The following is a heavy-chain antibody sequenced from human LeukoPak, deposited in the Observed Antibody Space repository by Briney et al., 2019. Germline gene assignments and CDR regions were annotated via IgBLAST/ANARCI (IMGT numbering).Heavy chain of an antibody. D-gene: IGHD3-10*01. CDR3: AREKGYMVRGKLGY. V-gene: IGHV4-34*01. J-gene: IGHJ4*02. Sequence: SETLSLTCAVYGGSFSGYYWSWIRQPPGKGLEWIGEINHRGSTNYNPSLKSRVTISVDTSKNQFSLNLSSVTAADTAVYYCAREKGYMVRGKLGYWGQGTLVTVSS. CDR1: GGSFSGYY. CDR2: INHRGST.